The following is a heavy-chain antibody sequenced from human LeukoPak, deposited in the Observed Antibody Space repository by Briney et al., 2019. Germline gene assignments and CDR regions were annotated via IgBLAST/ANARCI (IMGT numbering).Heavy chain of an antibody. CDR1: GFTFSSYS. CDR3: ARDILTGSQSRFQH. Sequence: PGGSLRLSCAASGFTFSSYSMTWVRQAPGKGLEWVSYIYYADSVKGRFTITRDNAKNSLYLQMNSLRAEDTAVYYCARDILTGSQSRFQHWGQGTLVTVSS. CDR2: I. V-gene: IGHV3-48*04. D-gene: IGHD3-9*01. J-gene: IGHJ1*01.